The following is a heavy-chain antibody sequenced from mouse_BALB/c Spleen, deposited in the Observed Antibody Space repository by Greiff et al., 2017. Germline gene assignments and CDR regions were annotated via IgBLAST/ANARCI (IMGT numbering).Heavy chain of an antibody. CDR1: GYSITSDYA. V-gene: IGHV3-2*02. Sequence: EVQLVESGPGLVKPSQSLSLTCTVTGYSITSDYAWNWIRQFPGNKLEWMGYISYSGSTSYNPSLKSRISITRDTSKNQFFLQLNSVTTEDTATYYCARKRAYYGNYVDYFDYWGQGTTLTVSS. D-gene: IGHD2-10*01. J-gene: IGHJ2*01. CDR3: ARKRAYYGNYVDYFDY. CDR2: ISYSGST.